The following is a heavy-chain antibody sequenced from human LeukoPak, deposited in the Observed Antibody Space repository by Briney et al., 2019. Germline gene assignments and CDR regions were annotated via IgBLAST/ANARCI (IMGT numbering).Heavy chain of an antibody. Sequence: ASVKVSCKASGGTFSSYAISWVRQAPGQGLEWMGGIIPIFGTANYAQKFRGRVTITADESTSTGYMELRSLRSEDTAVYYCARSSIIAAAGPYYFDYWGQGTLVTVSS. CDR3: ARSSIIAAAGPYYFDY. J-gene: IGHJ4*02. CDR2: IIPIFGTA. V-gene: IGHV1-69*13. CDR1: GGTFSSYA. D-gene: IGHD6-13*01.